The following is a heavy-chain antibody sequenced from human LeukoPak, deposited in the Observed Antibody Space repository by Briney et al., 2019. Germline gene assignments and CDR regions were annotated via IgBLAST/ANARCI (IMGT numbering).Heavy chain of an antibody. V-gene: IGHV3-23*01. D-gene: IGHD4-17*01. J-gene: IGHJ3*02. CDR1: TFTINIYA. Sequence: GGSLRLSCAPSTFTINIYAMTWVRQAPGKGLEWVSSITVNGRGTSYADSVKGRFTISRDNSKNTLYLQMNSLRAEDTAIYYCAKDPNGDYVGASDSWDQGTMVTVSS. CDR2: ITVNGRGT. CDR3: AKDPNGDYVGASDS.